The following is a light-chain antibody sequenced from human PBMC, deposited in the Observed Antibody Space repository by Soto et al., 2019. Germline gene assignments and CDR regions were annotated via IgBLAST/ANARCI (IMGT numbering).Light chain of an antibody. CDR3: QQYYSTPGLT. J-gene: IGKJ4*01. Sequence: IFMTQFPDSLEVSLGERATINCKSSQSVLYSSNNKNYLAWYQQKPGQPPKLLIYWASTRESGVPDRFSGSGSGTDFTLTISSLQAEDVAVYYCQQYYSTPGLTFGGGTKVDXK. CDR1: QSVLYSSNNKNY. V-gene: IGKV4-1*01. CDR2: WAS.